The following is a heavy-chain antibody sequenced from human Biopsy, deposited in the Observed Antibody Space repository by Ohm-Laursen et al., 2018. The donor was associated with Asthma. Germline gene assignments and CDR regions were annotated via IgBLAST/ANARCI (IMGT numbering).Heavy chain of an antibody. CDR2: ISYDGSNK. D-gene: IGHD1-1*01. J-gene: IGHJ3*02. Sequence: SLRLSCAASGFSLNSYGMHWVRQAPGKGLEWVAVISYDGSNKYYGDSVQGRFTISRDNSKNTLYLQMNSLRAEDTAVYYCAKESGSNYAFDIWGQGTMVTVSS. V-gene: IGHV3-30*18. CDR3: AKESGSNYAFDI. CDR1: GFSLNSYG.